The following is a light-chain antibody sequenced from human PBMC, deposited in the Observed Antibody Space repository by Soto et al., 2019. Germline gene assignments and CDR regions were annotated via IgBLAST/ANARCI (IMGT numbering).Light chain of an antibody. CDR3: QQYNSSPRT. J-gene: IGKJ1*01. CDR2: GAS. CDR1: QSISSSY. Sequence: IALTQSTGTPSLSPGERAALSWRASQSISSSYLAWYQQKPGQAPRLLIYGASSRATGIPDRFSGGGSGTDFTLTLSSLQPEDCAVYYCQQYNSSPRTFGQGTKV. V-gene: IGKV3-20*01.